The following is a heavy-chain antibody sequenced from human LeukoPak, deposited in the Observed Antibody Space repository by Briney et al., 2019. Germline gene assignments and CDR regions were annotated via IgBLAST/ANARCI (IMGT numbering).Heavy chain of an antibody. V-gene: IGHV3-69-1*01. CDR3: ARDRPLSGYDFDF. J-gene: IGHJ4*02. Sequence: GGSLRLSCAASGFTFSNAWMSWVRQAPGKGLEWVSSISSSSYIYYADSVKGRFTISRDNARNSLFLQMNSLRAEDTAIYYCARDRPLSGYDFDFWGRGTLVTVSS. CDR1: GFTFSNAW. D-gene: IGHD5-12*01. CDR2: ISSSSYI.